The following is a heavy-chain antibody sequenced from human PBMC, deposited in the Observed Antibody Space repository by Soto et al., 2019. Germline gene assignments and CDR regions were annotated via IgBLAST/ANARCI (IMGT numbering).Heavy chain of an antibody. Sequence: QVQLQESGPGLVKPSETLSLTCTVSGGSISSYYWSWIRQPPGKGLEWIGYIYYSGSTNYNPSLMSRVTISVDTSKNQFSLKLSSVTAADTAVYYCARHVLLWFGEHTPSWFDPWGQGTLVTVSS. CDR2: IYYSGST. CDR3: ARHVLLWFGEHTPSWFDP. V-gene: IGHV4-59*08. CDR1: GGSISSYY. J-gene: IGHJ5*02. D-gene: IGHD3-10*01.